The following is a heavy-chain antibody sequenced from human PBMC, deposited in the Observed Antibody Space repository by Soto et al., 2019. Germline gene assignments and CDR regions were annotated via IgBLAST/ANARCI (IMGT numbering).Heavy chain of an antibody. CDR2: IIPLFGTA. D-gene: IGHD3-22*01. CDR3: ARGVHYDSSGYYYFY. CDR1: GGTFSTYA. J-gene: IGHJ4*02. V-gene: IGHV1-69*13. Sequence: SVKVPCKASGGTFSTYATDWVRQAPGQGLEWMGGIIPLFGTAKYAQNFQGRITITADESTNTAYMELRSLRSQDTAVYYCARGVHYDSSGYYYFYWGQGTLVTVSS.